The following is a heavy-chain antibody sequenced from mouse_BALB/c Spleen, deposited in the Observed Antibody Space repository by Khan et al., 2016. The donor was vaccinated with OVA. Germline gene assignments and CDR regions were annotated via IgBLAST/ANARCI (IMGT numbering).Heavy chain of an antibody. CDR2: ISSGGHYT. J-gene: IGHJ3*01. V-gene: IGHV5-6*01. CDR3: ARLAYYYNSEGFAY. Sequence: EVELVESGGDLVKTGGSLKLSCAASGFTFSTYGMSWVRQTPDKRLEWVATISSGGHYTYYIDSVKGRFTISRDNAKNNLYLQMTSLRSEDTAMYYGARLAYYYNSEGFAYWGQGTMGTVSA. CDR1: GFTFSTYG. D-gene: IGHD1-1*01.